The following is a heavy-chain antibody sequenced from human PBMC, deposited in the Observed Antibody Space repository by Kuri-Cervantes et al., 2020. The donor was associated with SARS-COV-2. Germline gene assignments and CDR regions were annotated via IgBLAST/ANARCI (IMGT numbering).Heavy chain of an antibody. Sequence: GESLKISCAASGFTFSSYGMHWVRQAPGKGLEWVAVIWYDGSNKYYADSVKGRFTISRDNSKNTLYLQMNSLRAEDTAVYYCARAGQYQLLYDTKEAYYYGMDVWGQETTVTVSS. CDR2: IWYDGSNK. CDR3: ARAGQYQLLYDTKEAYYYGMDV. CDR1: GFTFSSYG. V-gene: IGHV3-33*01. J-gene: IGHJ6*02. D-gene: IGHD2-2*02.